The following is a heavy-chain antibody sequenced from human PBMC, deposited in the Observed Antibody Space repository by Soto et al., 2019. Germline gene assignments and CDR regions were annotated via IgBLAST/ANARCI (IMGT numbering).Heavy chain of an antibody. V-gene: IGHV4-34*01. CDR3: ARGRQQRRNGIDV. CDR2: INHSGST. Sequence: SETLSLTCAVYGGSFSGYDWSWIRQPQGKGLEWNGEINHSGSTNYNPSLRSRVTISVDTSKNQFSLKLSSVTAAGTAVHYCARGRQQRRNGIDVWGQGTTVTV. CDR1: GGSFSGYD. J-gene: IGHJ6*02. D-gene: IGHD6-13*01.